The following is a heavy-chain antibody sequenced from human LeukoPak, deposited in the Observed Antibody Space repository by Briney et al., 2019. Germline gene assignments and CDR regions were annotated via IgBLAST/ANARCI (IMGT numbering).Heavy chain of an antibody. V-gene: IGHV4-59*01. CDR1: GGSISNYY. J-gene: IGHJ4*02. Sequence: TSETLSLTCTVSGGSISNYYWTWIRQPPGKGLEWIGYVYYSGSTNYNPSLKSRVTISVDTSKNQSSLKLSSVTAADTAVYYCARSKYHLLYWGQGTLVTVSS. CDR2: VYYSGST. CDR3: ARSKYHLLY. D-gene: IGHD2-2*01.